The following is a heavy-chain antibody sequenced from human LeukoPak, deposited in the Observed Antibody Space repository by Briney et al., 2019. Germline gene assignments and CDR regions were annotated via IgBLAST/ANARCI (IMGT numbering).Heavy chain of an antibody. Sequence: SETLSLTCTVSGGSISSHYWSWIRQPPGKGLEWIGYIYYSGSTNYNPSLKSRVTISVDTSKNQFSLKLSSVPAADTAVYYCARALHGCSSTSCPIEDYYYYYYMDVWGKGTTVTVSS. V-gene: IGHV4-59*11. CDR1: GGSISSHY. D-gene: IGHD2-2*01. CDR3: ARALHGCSSTSCPIEDYYYYYYMDV. J-gene: IGHJ6*03. CDR2: IYYSGST.